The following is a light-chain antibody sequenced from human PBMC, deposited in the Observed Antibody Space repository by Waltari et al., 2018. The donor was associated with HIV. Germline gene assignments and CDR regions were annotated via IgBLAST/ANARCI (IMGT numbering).Light chain of an antibody. CDR1: TSDFGRYNS. J-gene: IGLJ2*01. CDR3: STHTTSDTLI. CDR2: EVT. V-gene: IGLV2-14*03. Sequence: QSALTQPASVSGSPGQSVTISCTGTTSDFGRYNSVSWYQQHPGNVPKFIIYEVTSRPSGVPHRFSGSRSGNTASLTISGLQAEDEAVYYCSTHTTSDTLIFGGGTKLTVL.